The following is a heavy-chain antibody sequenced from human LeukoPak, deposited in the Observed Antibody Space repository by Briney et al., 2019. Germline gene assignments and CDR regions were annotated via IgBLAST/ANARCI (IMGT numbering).Heavy chain of an antibody. CDR2: IYYSGST. V-gene: IGHV4-39*07. J-gene: IGHJ3*02. CDR3: AREVAGSDAFDI. CDR1: GGSISSSSYY. D-gene: IGHD2-15*01. Sequence: SETLSLTCTVSGGSISSSSYYWSWIRQPPGKGLEWIGNIYYSGSTYCDPSLKSRVTISIDTSRNQFSLKLSSVTAADTAVYYCAREVAGSDAFDIWGQGTMVTVSS.